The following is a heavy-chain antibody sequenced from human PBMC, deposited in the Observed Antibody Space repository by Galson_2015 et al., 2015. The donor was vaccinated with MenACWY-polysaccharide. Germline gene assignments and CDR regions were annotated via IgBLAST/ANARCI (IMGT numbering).Heavy chain of an antibody. J-gene: IGHJ4*02. CDR3: AKCQGWLVYIDF. CDR2: ISGSGDNT. CDR1: GFTFSSYA. V-gene: IGHV3-23*01. Sequence: SLRLSCAASGFTFSSYAMSWVRQAPGKGLEWVSAISGSGDNTYYADSVKGRFTISRDNSKNTLFLQMNSLRAEDTAVYYCAKCQGWLVYIDFWGQGTLVTVSS. D-gene: IGHD6-19*01.